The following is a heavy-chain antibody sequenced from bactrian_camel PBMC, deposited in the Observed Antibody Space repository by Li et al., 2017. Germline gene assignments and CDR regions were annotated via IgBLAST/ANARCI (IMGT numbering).Heavy chain of an antibody. CDR1: GFTFSDYY. J-gene: IGHJ4*01. V-gene: IGHV3-2*01. Sequence: HVQLVESGGGLVQPGGSLRLSCGASGFTFSDYYMTWVRQAPGKGLEWVFSIYSDGSSNTYYAESVKGRFTISKDNAKNTLYLQMNSLKPEDTAVHYCAAGPTPVEGGDSYSDYDAGKDYEWTNWGQGTQVTVS. CDR3: AAGPTPVEGGDSYSDYDAGKDYEWTN. CDR2: IYSDGSSNT. D-gene: IGHD4*01.